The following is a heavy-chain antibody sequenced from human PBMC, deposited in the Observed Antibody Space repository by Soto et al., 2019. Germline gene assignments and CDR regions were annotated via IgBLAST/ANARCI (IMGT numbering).Heavy chain of an antibody. Sequence: PSETLSLTCTVSGGSISNYYWSWIRQPPGKGLEWIGYIYYSGSTNYNPSLKSRVTISVDTSKNQFSLKLSSVTAADTAVYYCARLRGSGGNSYYFDYWGQGTLVTVS. V-gene: IGHV4-59*08. CDR2: IYYSGST. D-gene: IGHD2-21*02. CDR1: GGSISNYY. J-gene: IGHJ4*02. CDR3: ARLRGSGGNSYYFDY.